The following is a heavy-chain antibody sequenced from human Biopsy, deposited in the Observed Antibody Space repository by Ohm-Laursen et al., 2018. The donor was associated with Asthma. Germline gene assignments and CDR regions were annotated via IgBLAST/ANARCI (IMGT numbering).Heavy chain of an antibody. CDR2: IKSKTDGGTT. CDR3: TTGFWWTFDY. Sequence: LSLTCAASGFTFGDYWMSWVRQAPGKGLEWVGRIKSKTDGGTTDYAAPAKGRFTISRDDSKNTLYLQMNSLKTEDTAVYYCTTGFWWTFDYWGQGTLVTVSS. D-gene: IGHD3-16*01. CDR1: GFTFGDYW. J-gene: IGHJ4*02. V-gene: IGHV3-15*01.